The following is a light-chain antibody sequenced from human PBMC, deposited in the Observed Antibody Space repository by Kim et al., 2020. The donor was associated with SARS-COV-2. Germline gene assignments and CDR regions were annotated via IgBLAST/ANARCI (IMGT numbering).Light chain of an antibody. J-gene: IGLJ2*01. CDR1: KLGDKF. CDR3: QAWDSSTGMV. V-gene: IGLV3-1*01. Sequence: VYPGQTARITCSGDKLGDKFACWYQQKPGQSPVLVIYQDSKRPSGIPERFSGSNSGNTATLTISGTQAMDEADYYCQAWDSSTGMVFGGGTQLTVL. CDR2: QDS.